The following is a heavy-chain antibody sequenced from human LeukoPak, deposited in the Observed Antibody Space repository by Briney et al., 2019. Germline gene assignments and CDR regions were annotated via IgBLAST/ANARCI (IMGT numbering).Heavy chain of an antibody. CDR2: ISDIGSTQ. V-gene: IGHV3-48*03. CDR3: ARDRSKVTAYDDALDM. CDR1: GFTLSSYE. D-gene: IGHD2-21*02. Sequence: PGGSLRLSCAASGFTLSSYELNWVRQAPGKGLEWVSYISDIGSTQHYADSVKGRFTISRDNAKNSLYLQMNSLTAEDTGVYYCARDRSKVTAYDDALDMWGQGAMVIVSS. J-gene: IGHJ3*02.